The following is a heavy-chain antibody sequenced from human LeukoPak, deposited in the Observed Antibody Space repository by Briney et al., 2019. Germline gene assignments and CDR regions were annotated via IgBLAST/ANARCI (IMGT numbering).Heavy chain of an antibody. CDR2: VIPSSGGT. D-gene: IGHD2/OR15-2a*01. V-gene: IGHV1-2*02. CDR1: GYTFTDYY. CDR3: APFNHDQNMFDQ. J-gene: IGHJ4*02. Sequence: ASVKVSCKASGYTFTDYYMHWVRQPPGQGLEWMGCVIPSSGGTTYAEKFQDRVAMTRDTSISTAYMELTRLTSDDTAVYYCAPFNHDQNMFDQWGQGTLVTVSS.